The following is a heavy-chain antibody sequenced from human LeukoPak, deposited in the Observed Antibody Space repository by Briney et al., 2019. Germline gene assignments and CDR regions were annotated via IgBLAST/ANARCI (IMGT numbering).Heavy chain of an antibody. CDR2: INGGGDGT. J-gene: IGHJ5*02. V-gene: IGHV3-23*01. D-gene: IGHD2-21*01. CDR1: GFTFHIYA. Sequence: GGSLRLSCAASGFTFHIYAINWVRQAPGKGLEWVSAINGGGDGTYYADSVRGRFTIYRDNSKNTLYLQMNSLRAEDTAVYYCAKNGFAASGSEFPRDLWGQGTLVTVSS. CDR3: AKNGFAASGSEFPRDL.